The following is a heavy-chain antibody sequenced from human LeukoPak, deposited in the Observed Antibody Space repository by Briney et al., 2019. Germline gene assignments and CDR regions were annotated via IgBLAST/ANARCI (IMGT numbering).Heavy chain of an antibody. V-gene: IGHV3-43*01. CDR2: ITLDGGST. Sequence: PGGSLRLSCAASGFTFDDYTMHWVRQVPGKGLEWVSLITLDGGSTFYADSVKGRFTISRDNNKNSLSLQMNSLRTEDTALYYCATERQQYFDYWGQGTLVTVSS. J-gene: IGHJ4*02. CDR3: ATERQQYFDY. CDR1: GFTFDDYT.